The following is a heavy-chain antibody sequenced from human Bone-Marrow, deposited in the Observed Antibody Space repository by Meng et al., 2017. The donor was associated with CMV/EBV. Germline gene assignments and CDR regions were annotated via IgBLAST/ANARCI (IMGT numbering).Heavy chain of an antibody. V-gene: IGHV1-2*02. J-gene: IGHJ4*02. Sequence: QVQLVQSGAEVKKPGASVKVSCKASGHTFADYYINWVRQAPGQGLEWMGWINPNSGGTNYAQKFQGRVTMTRDTSISTAYMELSRLRSDDTAVYYCARDDSSGYPFDYWGQGTLVTVS. CDR1: GHTFADYY. D-gene: IGHD3-22*01. CDR3: ARDDSSGYPFDY. CDR2: INPNSGGT.